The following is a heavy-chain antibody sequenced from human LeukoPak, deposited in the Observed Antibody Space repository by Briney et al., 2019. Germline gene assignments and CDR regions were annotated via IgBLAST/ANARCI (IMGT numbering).Heavy chain of an antibody. J-gene: IGHJ4*02. CDR3: AREVRGGSTYFDN. V-gene: IGHV4-4*02. CDR2: IYHSGTA. CDR1: GVSMKNIIW. Sequence: SETLSLTCTVSGVSMKNIIWWTWVRQSPGKGLEWIGQIYHSGTANYNPSLDSRVTMSVDTSKNQFSLRLSSVTAADTAVYYCAREVRGGSTYFDNWGQGTLVTVSS. D-gene: IGHD3-10*01.